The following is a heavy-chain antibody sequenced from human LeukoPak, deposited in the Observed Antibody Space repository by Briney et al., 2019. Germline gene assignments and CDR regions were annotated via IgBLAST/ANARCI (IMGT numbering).Heavy chain of an antibody. Sequence: ASVKVSCKASGYIFTGYYMHWVRQAPGQGLEWMGWINPNTGGANYAQKFQGRATMTRDTSISTAYMELSGLTSDDTGMYYCAKEVHRVSQNWGQGTLVTVSS. CDR2: INPNTGGA. V-gene: IGHV1-2*02. CDR1: GYIFTGYY. D-gene: IGHD1-1*01. J-gene: IGHJ1*01. CDR3: AKEVHRVSQN.